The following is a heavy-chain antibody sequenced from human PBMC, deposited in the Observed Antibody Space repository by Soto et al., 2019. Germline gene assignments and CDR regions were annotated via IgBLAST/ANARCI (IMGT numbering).Heavy chain of an antibody. CDR1: GFTFSSYA. CDR3: ARAGYYYDSSGYPYFDC. J-gene: IGHJ4*02. D-gene: IGHD3-22*01. Sequence: QVQLVESGGGVVQPGRSLRLSCAASGFTFSSYAMHWVRQAPGKGLEWVAVISYDGSNKYYADSVKGRFTISRDNSKNTLYLQMNSLRAEDTAVYYCARAGYYYDSSGYPYFDCWGQGTLVTVSS. V-gene: IGHV3-30-3*01. CDR2: ISYDGSNK.